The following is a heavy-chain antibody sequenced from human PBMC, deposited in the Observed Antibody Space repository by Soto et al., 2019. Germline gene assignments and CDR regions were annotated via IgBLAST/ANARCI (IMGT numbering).Heavy chain of an antibody. Sequence: QVQLVQSGAEVKKPGASVKVSCKASGYTFTSYGISWVRQAPGQGLEWMGWISAYNGNTNYAQKLQGRVTMTTDTSTSTAYMELRSLRSDDTAVYYCARDRRSSSWYVVGRDFDYWGQGTLVTVSS. CDR1: GYTFTSYG. CDR2: ISAYNGNT. D-gene: IGHD6-13*01. V-gene: IGHV1-18*01. J-gene: IGHJ4*02. CDR3: ARDRRSSSWYVVGRDFDY.